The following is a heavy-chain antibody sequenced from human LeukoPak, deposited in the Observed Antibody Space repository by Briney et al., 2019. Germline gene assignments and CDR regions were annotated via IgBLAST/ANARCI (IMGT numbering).Heavy chain of an antibody. CDR1: GFTFSNAW. V-gene: IGHV3-15*01. CDR3: TTEIPPYYDFWSGDWYHYYGMDV. D-gene: IGHD3-3*01. J-gene: IGHJ6*02. Sequence: GGSLRLSCAASGFTFSNAWMSWVRQAPGKGLEWVGRIKSKTDGGTTDYAAPVKGRFTISRDDSKNTLYLQMNSLKTEDTAVYYCTTEIPPYYDFWSGDWYHYYGMDVWGQGTTVTVSS. CDR2: IKSKTDGGTT.